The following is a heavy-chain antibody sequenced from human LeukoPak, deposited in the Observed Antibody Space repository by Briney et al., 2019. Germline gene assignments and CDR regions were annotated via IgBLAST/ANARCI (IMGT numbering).Heavy chain of an antibody. J-gene: IGHJ4*02. CDR1: GFTFSNAW. CDR3: ARDYGVYCSSTSCYTYYFDY. D-gene: IGHD2-2*02. V-gene: IGHV3-15*01. Sequence: GGSLRLSCAASGFTFSNAWMSWVRQAPGKGLEWVGRIKRKTDGRTTDYAAPVKGRFTISRDDSKNTLYLQMNSLRAEDTAVYYCARDYGVYCSSTSCYTYYFDYWGQGTLVTVSS. CDR2: IKRKTDGRTT.